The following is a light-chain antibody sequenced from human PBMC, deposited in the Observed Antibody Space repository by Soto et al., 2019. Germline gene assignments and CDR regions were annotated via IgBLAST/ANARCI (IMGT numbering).Light chain of an antibody. CDR2: EAS. CDR1: QSISSW. V-gene: IGKV1-5*03. Sequence: DIQMTQSPPTLSASVGDRVTITCRASQSISSWLAWYQQKPGTAPKLLIYEASTLQSGVPSRFSGIRSGTEFTLSVSSLQPDDFATYYCQQYNDSFPYTFGQGTNVDIK. CDR3: QQYNDSFPYT. J-gene: IGKJ2*01.